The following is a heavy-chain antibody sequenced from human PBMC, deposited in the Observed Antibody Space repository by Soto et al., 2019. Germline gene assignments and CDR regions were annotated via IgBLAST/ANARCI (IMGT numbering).Heavy chain of an antibody. Sequence: GGSLRLSCAASGFTFSDYWMSWVRQTPGRGLEWVANIKQDGSERYYMDSVKGRFTISRDNAKNSLYLHMNSLTSEDTAVYYCARDRAVYNRGWPGCWGKGTLVTVSS. J-gene: IGHJ4*02. CDR2: IKQDGSER. V-gene: IGHV3-7*01. D-gene: IGHD6-25*01. CDR3: ARDRAVYNRGWPGC. CDR1: GFTFSDYW.